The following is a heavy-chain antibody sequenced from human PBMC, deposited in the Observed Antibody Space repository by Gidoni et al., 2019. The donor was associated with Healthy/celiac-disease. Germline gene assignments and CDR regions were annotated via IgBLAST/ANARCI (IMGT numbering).Heavy chain of an antibody. CDR1: GGSISSSSYY. V-gene: IGHV4-39*01. J-gene: IGHJ4*02. CDR3: ARLSRELIVGATSSFDY. D-gene: IGHD1-26*01. CDR2: IYYSGST. Sequence: QLQLQESGPGLVKPSETLSLTCTVSGGSISSSSYYWGWIRQPPGKGLEWIGSIYYSGSTYYNPSLKSRVTISVDTSKNQFSLKLSSVTAADTAVYYCARLSRELIVGATSSFDYWGQGTLVTVSS.